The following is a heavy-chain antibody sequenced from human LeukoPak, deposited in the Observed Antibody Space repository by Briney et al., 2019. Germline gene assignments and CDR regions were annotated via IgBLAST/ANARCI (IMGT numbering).Heavy chain of an antibody. CDR3: ARDNSDYENWFDP. CDR1: GYTFTGYY. CDR2: INPNSGGT. D-gene: IGHD4-11*01. J-gene: IGHJ5*02. Sequence: ASVKVSCKASGYTFTGYYMHWVRQAPGQGLEWMGWINPNSGGTNYAQKFQGRVTMTRDTSISTAYMELSRLRSDDTAVYYCARDNSDYENWFDPWGQGTLVTVSS. V-gene: IGHV1-2*02.